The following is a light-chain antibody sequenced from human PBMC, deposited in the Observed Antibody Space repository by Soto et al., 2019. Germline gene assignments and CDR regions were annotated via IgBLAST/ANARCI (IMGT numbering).Light chain of an antibody. V-gene: IGKV1-9*01. Sequence: DRQLTQSPSFPSASVGDRVTITCRASQGISSYLAWYQQKPGKAPKLLISTASTLQSGVPSRFSGSGSGTEFALAISSLQPEDFATYYCQQLITYPQTFGQRTMVDIK. CDR3: QQLITYPQT. CDR1: QGISSY. CDR2: TAS. J-gene: IGKJ1*01.